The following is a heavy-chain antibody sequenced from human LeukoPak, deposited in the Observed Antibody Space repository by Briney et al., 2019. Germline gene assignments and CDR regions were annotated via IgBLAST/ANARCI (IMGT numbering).Heavy chain of an antibody. V-gene: IGHV4-59*08. D-gene: IGHD3-22*01. CDR3: ARHRDYYDT. CDR1: GGSISSLY. J-gene: IGHJ4*01. Sequence: SETLSLTCSVSGGSISSLYWSWIRQPPGKGLEWIGYIYYTGSTNYNPSLKSRVTMFVDMSKNQFSLRLSSVTAADTAVYFCARHRDYYDTWGRGTLVTVSS. CDR2: IYYTGST.